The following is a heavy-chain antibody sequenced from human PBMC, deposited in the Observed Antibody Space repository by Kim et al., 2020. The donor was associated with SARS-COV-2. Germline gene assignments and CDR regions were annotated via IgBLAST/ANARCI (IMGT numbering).Heavy chain of an antibody. V-gene: IGHV3-7*01. CDR1: GFTFSDYW. J-gene: IGHJ4*02. CDR3: ARLSSSSWPYDSDY. CDR2: IKQDGSEK. D-gene: IGHD6-13*01. Sequence: GGSLRLSCAASGFTFSDYWMSWVRQAPGKGMEWVANIKQDGSEKYYVDSVKGRFTISKDNAKNSLYLQMNSLRAEATAVYYCARLSSSSWPYDSDYWGQGTLVTVSS.